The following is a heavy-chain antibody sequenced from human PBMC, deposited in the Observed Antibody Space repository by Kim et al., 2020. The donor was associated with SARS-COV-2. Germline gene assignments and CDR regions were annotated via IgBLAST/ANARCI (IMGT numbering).Heavy chain of an antibody. CDR2: INQDGSEK. Sequence: GGSLRLSCAASGFTFSSYWMSWVRQAPGKGLEWVANINQDGSEKYYVDSVKGRFTISRDNAKNSLYLQMNSLRAEDTAVYYCARDDIAVAGTPNLFDYWGQGTLVTVSS. V-gene: IGHV3-7*03. J-gene: IGHJ4*02. CDR3: ARDDIAVAGTPNLFDY. CDR1: GFTFSSYW. D-gene: IGHD6-19*01.